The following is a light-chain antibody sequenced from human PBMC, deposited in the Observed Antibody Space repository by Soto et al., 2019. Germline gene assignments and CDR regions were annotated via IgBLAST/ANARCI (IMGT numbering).Light chain of an antibody. CDR3: CSYTLRSTLV. V-gene: IGLV2-14*01. CDR1: SSDVGGYQY. CDR2: EVS. Sequence: ALTQPASVSGSPGQSITISCTGTSSDVGGYQYVSWYQQYPGKAPKLVIYEVSNRPSGVSIRFSGSKSGDTASLTISGLQAEDEADYYCCSYTLRSTLVFGGGTKLTVL. J-gene: IGLJ2*01.